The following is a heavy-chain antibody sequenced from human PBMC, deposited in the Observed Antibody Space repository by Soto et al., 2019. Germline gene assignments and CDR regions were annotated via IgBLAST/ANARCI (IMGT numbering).Heavy chain of an antibody. CDR2: ISFDGAYK. D-gene: IGHD6-19*01. CDR3: AKPTSALWLVQDS. CDR1: GFSFSTYA. V-gene: IGHV3-30-3*01. J-gene: IGHJ4*02. Sequence: LVESGGGVVQPGMSLRLSCAASGFSFSTYAMHWVRQAPGKGLEWVAVISFDGAYKDYADSVRGRFTISRDNSNNTLFLQMSMLTPEDTAVYFCAKPTSALWLVQDSCGQGTLVTVSS.